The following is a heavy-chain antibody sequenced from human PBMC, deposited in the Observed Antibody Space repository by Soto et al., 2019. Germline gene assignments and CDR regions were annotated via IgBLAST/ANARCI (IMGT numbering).Heavy chain of an antibody. J-gene: IGHJ6*02. CDR1: GGTFSSYA. CDR3: ASVLELHYHYGMDV. V-gene: IGHV1-69*12. D-gene: IGHD1-7*01. Sequence: QVQLVQSGAEVKKPGSSVKVSCKASGGTFSSYAISWVRQAPGQGLEWMGGIIPIFGTANYAQKFQGRVTITADESTSTAYMELSSQRSEDTAVYYCASVLELHYHYGMDVWGQGTTVTVSS. CDR2: IIPIFGTA.